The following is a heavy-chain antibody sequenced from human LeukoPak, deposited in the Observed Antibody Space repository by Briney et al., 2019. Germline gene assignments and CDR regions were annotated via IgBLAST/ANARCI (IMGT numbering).Heavy chain of an antibody. J-gene: IGHJ6*03. V-gene: IGHV3-23*01. CDR2: ISGSGGST. CDR1: GFTFSSYA. Sequence: GGSLRLSCAASGFTFSSYAMSWVRQAPGKGLEWVSAISGSGGSTYYADSVKGRFTISRDNSKNTLYLQMNSLRAEDTAVYYCAKGGVPAYYYYYMDVWGKGTRSPSP. CDR3: AKGGVPAYYYYYMDV. D-gene: IGHD2-2*01.